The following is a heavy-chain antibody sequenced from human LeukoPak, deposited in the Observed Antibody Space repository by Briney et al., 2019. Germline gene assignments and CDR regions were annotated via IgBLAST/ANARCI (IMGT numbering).Heavy chain of an antibody. CDR3: ARSQALAAGGNLDY. J-gene: IGHJ4*02. V-gene: IGHV4-39*01. CDR1: GGSISSSTYY. Sequence: SETLSLTRSVSGGSISSSTYYWGWIRLPPGKGLEWIGTIYYSGSTYYSPSLNSRVTISIDTSKNQFSLKLHSVTAADTAVYYCARSQALAAGGNLDYWGQGTLVAVSS. CDR2: IYYSGST. D-gene: IGHD3-16*01.